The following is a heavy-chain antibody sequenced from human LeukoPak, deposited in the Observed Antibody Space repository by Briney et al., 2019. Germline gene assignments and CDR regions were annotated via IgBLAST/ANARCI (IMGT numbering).Heavy chain of an antibody. CDR3: ARRVQLWPFDY. V-gene: IGHV3-23*01. CDR1: GFTFRNHA. D-gene: IGHD2-21*01. Sequence: GGSLRLSCAASGFTFRNHAMSWVRQAPGEGLEWVSSINQRGDDTYYAESVKDRFTISRDNSKDTVNLHMHSLRVDDTATYFCARRVQLWPFDYWGQGTVVTVSS. CDR2: INQRGDDT. J-gene: IGHJ4*02.